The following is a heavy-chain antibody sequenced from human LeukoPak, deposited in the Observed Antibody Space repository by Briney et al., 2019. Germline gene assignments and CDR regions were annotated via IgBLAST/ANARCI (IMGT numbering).Heavy chain of an antibody. CDR1: GFNFSSFV. CDR3: AKDLYFYNVGGFDY. CDR2: IWYVGSDK. V-gene: IGHV3-30*02. D-gene: IGHD3-10*02. Sequence: GGSLRLSCAASGFNFSSFVMHWVRQAPGKGLEWVAVIWYVGSDKYTAHSVKGRFTISRDNSKNTLYLQMNSLRAEDTAVYYCAKDLYFYNVGGFDYWGEGTLVTVSS. J-gene: IGHJ4*02.